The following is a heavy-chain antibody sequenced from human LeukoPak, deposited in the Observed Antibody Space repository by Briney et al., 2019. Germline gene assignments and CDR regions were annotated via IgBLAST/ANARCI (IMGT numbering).Heavy chain of an antibody. D-gene: IGHD3-16*01. J-gene: IGHJ4*02. CDR1: GFILSKYE. Sequence: PGWSVPLSRLASGFILSKYEMNWVGQPPARGRAWVSYMSGSGGTTYYADSVQGRFTISRDNTKNSLYLQMNSLRAEDTAVYYCARASPQKFGYFDYWGQGTLVTVSS. CDR3: ARASPQKFGYFDY. CDR2: MSGSGGTT. V-gene: IGHV3-48*03.